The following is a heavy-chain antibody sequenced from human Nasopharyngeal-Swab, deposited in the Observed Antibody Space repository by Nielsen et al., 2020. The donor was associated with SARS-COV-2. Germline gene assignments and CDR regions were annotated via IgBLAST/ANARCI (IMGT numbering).Heavy chain of an antibody. CDR1: GFTFSSYE. J-gene: IGHJ3*02. CDR3: AGSGDFTPLNAFDI. CDR2: ISSSGSTI. Sequence: GESLKISCAASGFTFSSYEMNWVRQAPGKGLEWVSYISSSGSTIYYADSVKGRFTIPRDNAKNSLYLQMNSLRAEDTAVYYCAGSGDFTPLNAFDIWGQGTMVTVSS. V-gene: IGHV3-48*03. D-gene: IGHD4-17*01.